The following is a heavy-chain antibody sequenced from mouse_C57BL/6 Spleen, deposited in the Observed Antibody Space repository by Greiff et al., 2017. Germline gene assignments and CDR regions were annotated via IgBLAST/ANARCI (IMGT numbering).Heavy chain of an antibody. Sequence: VQLQQSGPELVKPGASVKMSCKASGYTFTDYNMHWVKQSHGKSLEWIGYINPNNGGTSYNQKFKGKATLTVNKSSSTAYMALRSLTSENSAVYYCARGDYDYDGSWFAYWGQGTLVTVSA. CDR1: GYTFTDYN. V-gene: IGHV1-22*01. J-gene: IGHJ3*01. CDR3: ARGDYDYDGSWFAY. D-gene: IGHD2-4*01. CDR2: INPNNGGT.